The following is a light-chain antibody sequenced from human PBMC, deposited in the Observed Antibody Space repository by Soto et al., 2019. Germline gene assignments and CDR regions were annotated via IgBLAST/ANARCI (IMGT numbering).Light chain of an antibody. CDR2: DVS. CDR1: SSDVALYNY. Sequence: QSALTQPASVSGSPGQSITISCTGTSSDVALYNYVSWYQQHPGKVPKLMIYDVSYRPSGVSNRFSGFKSGNTASLTISGLQAEDEADYYCSSYTSGNTVVFGGGTKLTVL. CDR3: SSYTSGNTVV. J-gene: IGLJ2*01. V-gene: IGLV2-14*01.